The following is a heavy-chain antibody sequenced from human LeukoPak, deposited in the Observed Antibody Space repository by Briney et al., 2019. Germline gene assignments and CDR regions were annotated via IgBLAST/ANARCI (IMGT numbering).Heavy chain of an antibody. CDR1: GFTFDDYA. D-gene: IGHD3-22*01. CDR3: VRDWGYDSSGYWQKYFDT. J-gene: IGHJ4*02. CDR2: ISWNSGNI. V-gene: IGHV3-9*01. Sequence: GGSLRLSCAVSGFTFDDYAMHWVRQAPGKGLEWVSGISWNSGNIGYADSVKGRFTISRDNAKNSLYLQMNSLRAEDTAVYYCVRDWGYDSSGYWQKYFDTWGQGTLVTVSS.